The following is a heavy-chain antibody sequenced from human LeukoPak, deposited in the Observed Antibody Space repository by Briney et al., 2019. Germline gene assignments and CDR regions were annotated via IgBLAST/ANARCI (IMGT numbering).Heavy chain of an antibody. CDR3: ATISDYDSSGYYFDY. CDR2: FDPEDGET. D-gene: IGHD3-22*01. V-gene: IGHV1-24*01. Sequence: GHSVKDSCKVSGYTLTELSMHWVRQAPGKGLEWMGGFDPEDGETIYAQKFQGRVTMTEDTSTDTAYMELSSLRSEDTAVYYCATISDYDSSGYYFDYWGQGTLFTVSS. J-gene: IGHJ4*02. CDR1: GYTLTELS.